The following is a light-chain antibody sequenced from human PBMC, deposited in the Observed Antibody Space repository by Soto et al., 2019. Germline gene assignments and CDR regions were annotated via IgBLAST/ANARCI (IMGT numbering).Light chain of an antibody. CDR2: AAS. J-gene: IGKJ3*01. V-gene: IGKV1-9*01. Sequence: DIQLTQSPSFLSASVGDRVTITCRASQGISSYLAWYQQKPGKAPKLLIFAASTLQNGVPSRFSGSRSGTEFTLTISSLQPEDFANYYCLHLNSYSPDTFGPGTKVDIK. CDR3: LHLNSYSPDT. CDR1: QGISSY.